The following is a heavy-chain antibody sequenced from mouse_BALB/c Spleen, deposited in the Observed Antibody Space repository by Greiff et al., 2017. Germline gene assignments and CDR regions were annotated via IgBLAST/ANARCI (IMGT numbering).Heavy chain of an antibody. D-gene: IGHD2-3*01. Sequence: DVQLVESGGGLVQPGGSRKLSCAASGFTFSSFGMHWVRQAPEKGLEWVAYISSGSSTIYYADTVKGRFTISRDNPKNTLFLQMTSLRSEDTAMYYCARSGDGYFDYWGQGTTLTVSS. CDR2: ISSGSSTI. J-gene: IGHJ2*01. CDR1: GFTFSSFG. V-gene: IGHV5-17*02. CDR3: ARSGDGYFDY.